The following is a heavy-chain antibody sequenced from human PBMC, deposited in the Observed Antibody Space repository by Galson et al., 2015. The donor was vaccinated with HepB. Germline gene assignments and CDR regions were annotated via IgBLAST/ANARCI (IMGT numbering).Heavy chain of an antibody. CDR3: ATKIRDDFGSGISTGGMDV. Sequence: SVKVSCKVSGYTLTELSMHWMRQAPGKGLEWMGGFDPEDGETIYAQRFQGRVTMTEDTSTDTAYMELSSLRSEDAAVYYCATKIRDDFGSGISTGGMDVWAQATTVTVSS. V-gene: IGHV1-24*01. J-gene: IGHJ6*02. D-gene: IGHD3-3*01. CDR2: FDPEDGET. CDR1: GYTLTELS.